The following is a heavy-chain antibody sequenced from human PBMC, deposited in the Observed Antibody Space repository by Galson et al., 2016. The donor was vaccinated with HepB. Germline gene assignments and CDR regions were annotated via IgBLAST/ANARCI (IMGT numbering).Heavy chain of an antibody. CDR1: GYTFSDYY. J-gene: IGHJ5*02. CDR3: ARGRADYYDDSGYPYNCFDP. D-gene: IGHD3-22*01. V-gene: IGHV1-2*02. Sequence: SVKVSCKASGYTFSDYYMHWVRLAPGQGFEWMGWINPNGGATKYAQKFQGRVTMTRDTSSSTAYLELSRLRSDDTAVYYCARGRADYYDDSGYPYNCFDPWGQGTLVTVSS. CDR2: INPNGGAT.